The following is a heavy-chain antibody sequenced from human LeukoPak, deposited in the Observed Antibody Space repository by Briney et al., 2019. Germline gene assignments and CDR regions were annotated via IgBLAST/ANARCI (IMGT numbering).Heavy chain of an antibody. CDR1: GFTFSGYW. D-gene: IGHD3-22*01. J-gene: IGHJ4*02. CDR3: ARDRDDYYDSSGYFDY. V-gene: IGHV3-7*01. Sequence: GGSLRLSCAASGFTFSGYWMSWVRQAPGKGLEWVANIKQDGSEKYYVDSVKGRFTISRDNAKNSLYLQMNSLRAEDTAVYYCARDRDDYYDSSGYFDYWGQGTLVTVSS. CDR2: IKQDGSEK.